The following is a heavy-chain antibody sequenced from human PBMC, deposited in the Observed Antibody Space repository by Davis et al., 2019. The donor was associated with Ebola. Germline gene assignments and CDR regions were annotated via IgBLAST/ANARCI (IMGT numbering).Heavy chain of an antibody. V-gene: IGHV3-30*18. CDR1: GFTFSIFG. D-gene: IGHD3-3*01. CDR2: ISYDGSDK. J-gene: IGHJ6*04. Sequence: GESLKISCAASGFTFSIFGMHWVRQAPGKGLEWVAVISYDGSDKNYAESVKGRFTISRDNSNNTLYLQMNSLRPDDTAVYYCAKSGLSFGVVKYHYGMDVWGKGTTVTVSS. CDR3: AKSGLSFGVVKYHYGMDV.